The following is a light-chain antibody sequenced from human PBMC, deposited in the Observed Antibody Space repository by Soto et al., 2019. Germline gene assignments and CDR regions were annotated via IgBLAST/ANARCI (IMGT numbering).Light chain of an antibody. J-gene: IGLJ3*02. V-gene: IGLV2-8*01. CDR1: SSDVGGYNY. Sequence: QSALTQPPSASGSPGQSVTISCTGTSSDVGGYNYVSWYQQHPGKGPKLMVFEVSKRPSGVPDRFSGSKSGNTASLTVSGLQAEDEADYYCASYAGSINWVFGGGTKLTVL. CDR3: ASYAGSINWV. CDR2: EVS.